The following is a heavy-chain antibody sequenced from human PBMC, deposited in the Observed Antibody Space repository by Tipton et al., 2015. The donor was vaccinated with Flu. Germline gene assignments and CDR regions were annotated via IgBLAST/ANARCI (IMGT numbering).Heavy chain of an antibody. CDR2: ISYDGHHK. D-gene: IGHD2-15*01. CDR3: AKVSGCGREVY. V-gene: IGHV3-30*01. CDR1: DFTFATFA. J-gene: IGHJ4*01. Sequence: SLRLSCAASDFTFATFAMRWVRQAPGKGPEWLSVISYDGHHKYYGDSVKGRFTVSRDNSENTLYLEMNSLSAEDTAVYYCAKVSGCGREVYWGLGTLSNVSS.